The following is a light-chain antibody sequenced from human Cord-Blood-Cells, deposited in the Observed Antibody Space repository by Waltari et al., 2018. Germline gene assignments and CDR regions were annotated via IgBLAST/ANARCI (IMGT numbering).Light chain of an antibody. V-gene: IGKV3-20*01. J-gene: IGKJ2*01. CDR3: QQYGSSPMYT. CDR1: QSVSSSY. Sequence: DIVLPQTPGTLSLSPGERAPLSCRASQSVSSSYLAWYQQKPGQAPRLLIYGASSRATGIPDRFSGSGSGRDFTLTISRLEPEDFAVYYCQQYGSSPMYTFGQGTKLEIK. CDR2: GAS.